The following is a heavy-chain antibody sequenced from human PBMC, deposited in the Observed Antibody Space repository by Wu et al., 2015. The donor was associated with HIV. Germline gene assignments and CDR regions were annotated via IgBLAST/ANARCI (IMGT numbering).Heavy chain of an antibody. CDR2: IIPIFGTA. J-gene: IGHJ4*02. Sequence: QVQLVQSGAEVKKPGSSVKVSCRASGGSFSMFGITWVRQAPGQGLEWMGRIIPIFGTANYAQKFQGRVTITADESTSTAYMELSSLRSEDTAVYYCARESQIAAAGTFDYWGQGNAGHRLL. CDR3: ARESQIAAAGTFDY. CDR1: GGSFSMFG. V-gene: IGHV1-69*15. D-gene: IGHD6-13*01.